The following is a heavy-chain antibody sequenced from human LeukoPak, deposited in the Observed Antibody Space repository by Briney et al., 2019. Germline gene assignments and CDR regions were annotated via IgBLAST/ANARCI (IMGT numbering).Heavy chain of an antibody. CDR2: IRYDGSNK. Sequence: GGSLRLSCAASGFTFSSYGMHWVRQAPGKGLEWVAFIRYDGSNKYYADSVKGRFTISRDNSKNTLYLQMNSLRAEDTAVYYCAKDLLRGYYSSLFDYWGQGTLVTVSS. CDR1: GFTFSSYG. V-gene: IGHV3-30*02. J-gene: IGHJ4*02. CDR3: AKDLLRGYYSSLFDY. D-gene: IGHD3-22*01.